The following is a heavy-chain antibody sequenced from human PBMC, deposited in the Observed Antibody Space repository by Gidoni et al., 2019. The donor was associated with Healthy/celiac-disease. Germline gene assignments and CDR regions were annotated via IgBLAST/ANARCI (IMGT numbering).Heavy chain of an antibody. CDR2: ISSSSSYI. Sequence: EVQLVESGGGLVKPGGSLRLSCADSGFTFSSYSMNWVRQAPGKGLAWVSSISSSSSYIYYADSVKGRFTISRDNAKNSLYLQMNSLRAEDTAVYYCARDRLRRGLGIYYYYGMDVWGQGTTVTVSS. CDR3: ARDRLRRGLGIYYYYGMDV. CDR1: GFTFSSYS. D-gene: IGHD1-26*01. V-gene: IGHV3-21*01. J-gene: IGHJ6*02.